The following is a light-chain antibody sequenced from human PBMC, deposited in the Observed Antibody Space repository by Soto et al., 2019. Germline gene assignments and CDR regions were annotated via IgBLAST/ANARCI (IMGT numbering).Light chain of an antibody. J-gene: IGLJ2*01. V-gene: IGLV2-14*01. Sequence: QSALTQPASVSGSPGQSITISCTGTSSDVGGYNYVSWYQQHPGKAPKLMIYNVSNRPSGVSNRFSGSKSGNTASLTISGXXAEDEGHYYCSSFTSTNTVLFGGGTKLTVL. CDR3: SSFTSTNTVL. CDR1: SSDVGGYNY. CDR2: NVS.